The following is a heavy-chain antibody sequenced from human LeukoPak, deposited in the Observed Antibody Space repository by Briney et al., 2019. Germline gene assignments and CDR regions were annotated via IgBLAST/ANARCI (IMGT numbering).Heavy chain of an antibody. Sequence: SETLSLTCTVSGGSISSGGYYWSWIRQPPGKGLEWIGEINHSGSTNYNPSLKSRVTISVDTSKNQFSLKLSSVTAADTAVYYCARGRPRVWFGESTLDPWGQGTLVTVSS. J-gene: IGHJ5*02. CDR2: INHSGST. V-gene: IGHV4-39*07. CDR3: ARGRPRVWFGESTLDP. D-gene: IGHD3-10*01. CDR1: GGSISSGGYY.